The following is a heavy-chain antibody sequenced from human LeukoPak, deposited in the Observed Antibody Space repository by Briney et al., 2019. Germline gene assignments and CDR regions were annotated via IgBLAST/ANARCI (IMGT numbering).Heavy chain of an antibody. CDR3: AKDLLGYNSLDFDY. D-gene: IGHD5-24*01. J-gene: IGHJ4*02. V-gene: IGHV3-23*01. Sequence: AGGSLRLSCVASGITFSNYAMSWVRQAPGKGLEWVSAITSSGDSTSYADSVKGRFTLSRDNSKNTLYLQMNSLRAEDTAVYYCAKDLLGYNSLDFDYWGQVTLVTVSS. CDR1: GITFSNYA. CDR2: ITSSGDST.